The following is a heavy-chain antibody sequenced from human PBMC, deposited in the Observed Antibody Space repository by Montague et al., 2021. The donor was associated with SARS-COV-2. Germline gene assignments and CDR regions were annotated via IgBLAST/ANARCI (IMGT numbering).Heavy chain of an antibody. CDR2: TYYRSKWYN. D-gene: IGHD4-11*01. CDR1: GDSVSSNRAA. CDR3: ARWDPQTLTVISLRGKSANDY. Sequence: CAISGDSVSSNRAAWNWIRQSPSRGLEWLGRTYYRSKWYNDYAVSVKSRITINPDTSKNQFSLKLRSVTAADTAVYYCARWDPQTLTVISLRGKSANDYWGQGTLVTVSS. J-gene: IGHJ4*02. V-gene: IGHV6-1*01.